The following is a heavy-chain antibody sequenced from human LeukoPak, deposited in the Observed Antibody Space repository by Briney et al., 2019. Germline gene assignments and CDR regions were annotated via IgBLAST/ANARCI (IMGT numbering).Heavy chain of an antibody. CDR2: IYHSGST. CDR1: GYSISSGYY. D-gene: IGHD1-26*01. J-gene: IGHJ4*02. CDR3: AREVGATGYYFDY. V-gene: IGHV4-38-2*02. Sequence: PSETLSLTCTVSGYSISSGYYWGWIRPPPGKGLEWIGSIYHSGSTYYNPSLKSRVTISVDTSKNQFSLKLSSVTAADTAVYYCAREVGATGYYFDYWGQGTLVTVSS.